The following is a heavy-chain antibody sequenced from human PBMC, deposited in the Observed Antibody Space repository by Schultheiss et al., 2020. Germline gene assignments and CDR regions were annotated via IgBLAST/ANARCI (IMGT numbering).Heavy chain of an antibody. J-gene: IGHJ5*02. CDR2: IYYSGST. D-gene: IGHD2-2*01. CDR1: GGSISSGGYY. V-gene: IGHV4-31*03. Sequence: SQTLSLTCTVSGGSISSGGYYWSWIRQHPGKGLEWIGYIYYSGSTYYNPSLKSRVTILVDTSKNQFSLKLSSVTAADTAVYYCARDMPAAIQTSWFDPWGQGTLVTVSS. CDR3: ARDMPAAIQTSWFDP.